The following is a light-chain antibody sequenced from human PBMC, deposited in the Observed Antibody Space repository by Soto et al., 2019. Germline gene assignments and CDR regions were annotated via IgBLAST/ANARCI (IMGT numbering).Light chain of an antibody. CDR3: LQYSEWPRT. CDR2: GAS. CDR1: QSVSSN. V-gene: IGKV3-15*01. J-gene: IGKJ1*01. Sequence: ERVMTQSPATLSLSPGERATLSCRASQSVSSNLAWYQQRPGQAPRPVIYGASNRATGIPARFSGSGSGTEFTLTISSLQSEDLAVYYCLQYSEWPRTFGHGTKVEIK.